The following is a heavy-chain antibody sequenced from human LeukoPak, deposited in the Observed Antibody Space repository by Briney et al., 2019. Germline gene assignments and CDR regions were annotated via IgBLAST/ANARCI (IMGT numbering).Heavy chain of an antibody. J-gene: IGHJ4*02. CDR3: ARVKYYDSSGYLRYFDY. CDR2: IIPILGTA. CDR1: GGTFSNYA. D-gene: IGHD3-22*01. V-gene: IGHV1-69*04. Sequence: GASVKVSCKASGGTFSNYAISWVRQAPGQGLEWMGRIIPILGTADSAQKFQGRVTISADKSTSTAYMELSSLRSEDTAVYYCARVKYYDSSGYLRYFDYWGQGTLVTVSS.